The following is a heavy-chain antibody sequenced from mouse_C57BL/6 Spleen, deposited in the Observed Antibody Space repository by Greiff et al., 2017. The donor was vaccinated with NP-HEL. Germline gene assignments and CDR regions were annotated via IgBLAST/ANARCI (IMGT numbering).Heavy chain of an antibody. D-gene: IGHD1-1*01. V-gene: IGHV1-54*01. CDR2: INPGSGGT. Sequence: VQLQQSGAELVRPGTSVKVSCKASGYAFTNYLIEWVKQRPGQGLEWIGVINPGSGGTNYNEKFKGKATLTADKSSSTAYMQLSSLTSEDSAVYFCARRDYYGSSSDYWGQGTTLTVSS. J-gene: IGHJ2*01. CDR1: GYAFTNYL. CDR3: ARRDYYGSSSDY.